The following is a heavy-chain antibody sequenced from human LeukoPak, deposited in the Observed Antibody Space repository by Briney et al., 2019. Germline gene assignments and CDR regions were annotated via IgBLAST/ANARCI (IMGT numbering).Heavy chain of an antibody. V-gene: IGHV3-7*01. Sequence: PGGSLRLSCAASGFTFSSYWMSWVRQAPGKGLEWVANIKQDGSEKYYVDSVKGRFTISRDNAKNSLYLHMNSLRVEDTAVYYCAREDSRGLAVAGRFDYWGQGSLVTVSS. J-gene: IGHJ4*02. D-gene: IGHD6-19*01. CDR1: GFTFSSYW. CDR3: AREDSRGLAVAGRFDY. CDR2: IKQDGSEK.